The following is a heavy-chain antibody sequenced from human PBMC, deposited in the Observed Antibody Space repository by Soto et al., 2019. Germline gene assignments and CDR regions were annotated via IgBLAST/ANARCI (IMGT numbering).Heavy chain of an antibody. J-gene: IGHJ3*02. D-gene: IGHD4-17*01. CDR1: GFTFSSYE. Sequence: SLRLSCAASGFTFSSYEMNWVRQAPGKGLEWISYIRSGGTTMYYADSVKGRFTISRDNAKNSLYLQMNSLRTEDTAVYYCAHPRGYGVFDAYDIWGQGAMVTVSS. V-gene: IGHV3-48*03. CDR3: AHPRGYGVFDAYDI. CDR2: IRSGGTTM.